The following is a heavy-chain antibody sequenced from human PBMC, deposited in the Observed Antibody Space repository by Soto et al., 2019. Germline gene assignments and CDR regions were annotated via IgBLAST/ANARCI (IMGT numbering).Heavy chain of an antibody. J-gene: IGHJ3*02. D-gene: IGHD1-1*01. CDR2: IYYSGNT. Sequence: QVRLQEWGPGLVKPSQTLSLKCSVSGGSITTGGRYWSWIRQLPGKGLEWIGDIYYSGNTYYNASLKSRVTISVEAAKNQFSLNLSSVTDAETAVYYCAQALVFTGGDGFDIWGQGRLVTVSS. CDR1: GGSITTGGRY. V-gene: IGHV4-31*02. CDR3: AQALVFTGGDGFDI.